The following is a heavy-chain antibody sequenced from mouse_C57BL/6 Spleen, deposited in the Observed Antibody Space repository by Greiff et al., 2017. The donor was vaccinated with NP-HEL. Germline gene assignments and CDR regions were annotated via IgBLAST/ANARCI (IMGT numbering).Heavy chain of an antibody. Sequence: QVQLQQSGAELVKPGASVKISCKASGYAFSSYWMNWVKQRPGKGLEWIGQIYPGDGDTNYNGKFKGKATLTADKSSSTAYMQLSSLTSEDSAVYFCATIYYGNYVAWCAYWGQGTLVTVSA. CDR3: ATIYYGNYVAWCAY. CDR2: IYPGDGDT. J-gene: IGHJ3*01. D-gene: IGHD2-1*01. CDR1: GYAFSSYW. V-gene: IGHV1-80*01.